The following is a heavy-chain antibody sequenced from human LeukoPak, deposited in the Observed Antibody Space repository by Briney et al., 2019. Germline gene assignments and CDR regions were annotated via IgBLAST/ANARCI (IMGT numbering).Heavy chain of an antibody. CDR2: IYYSGST. CDR1: GGSISSSSYY. D-gene: IGHD4-11*01. J-gene: IGHJ4*02. Sequence: SETLSLTCTVSGGSISSSSYYWGWIRQPPGKGLEWIGSIYYSGSTYYNPSLKSRVTISVDTSKNQFSLELSSVTAADTAVYYCARVYSNYDGTYFDYWGQGTLVTVSS. V-gene: IGHV4-39*01. CDR3: ARVYSNYDGTYFDY.